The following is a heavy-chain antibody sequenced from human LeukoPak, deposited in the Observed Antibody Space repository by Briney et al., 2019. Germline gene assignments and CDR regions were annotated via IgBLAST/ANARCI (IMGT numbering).Heavy chain of an antibody. CDR2: IYTSGNT. CDR1: GDSISSGSYY. V-gene: IGHV4-61*02. CDR3: ARARLGAFDI. Sequence: SETLSLTCTVSGDSISSGSYYWSWIRQPAGKALEWIGRIYTSGNTNYKPSLKSRLTISLDTSKNQFSLNLSSVTAADTAQYYCARARLGAFDIWGQGALVTVSS. J-gene: IGHJ3*02. D-gene: IGHD3-16*01.